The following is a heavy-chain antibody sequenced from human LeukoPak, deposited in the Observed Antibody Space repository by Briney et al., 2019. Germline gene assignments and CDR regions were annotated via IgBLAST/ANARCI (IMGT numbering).Heavy chain of an antibody. V-gene: IGHV1-69*05. J-gene: IGHJ3*02. Sequence: ASVKVSCKASGGTFSSYAISWVRQAPGQGLEWMGGIIPIFGTANYAQKFQGRVTITTDESTSTAYTELSSLRSEDTAVYYCARGIAASLGAFDIWGQGTMVTVSS. CDR3: ARGIAASLGAFDI. CDR1: GGTFSSYA. D-gene: IGHD6-13*01. CDR2: IIPIFGTA.